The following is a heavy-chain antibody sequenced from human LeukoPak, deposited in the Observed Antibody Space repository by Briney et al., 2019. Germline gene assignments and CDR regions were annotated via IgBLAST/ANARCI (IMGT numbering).Heavy chain of an antibody. D-gene: IGHD2-2*01. Sequence: SETLSLTCTVPGGSISSYYWSWIRQPAGKGLEWIGRIHTSGSTNYNPSLKSRVTMSVDTSKNQPSLKLSSVTAADTAVYYCARDRDPPCSTSCYRWFDAWGQGTLVTVSS. V-gene: IGHV4-4*07. J-gene: IGHJ5*02. CDR3: ARDRDPPCSTSCYRWFDA. CDR2: IHTSGST. CDR1: GGSISSYY.